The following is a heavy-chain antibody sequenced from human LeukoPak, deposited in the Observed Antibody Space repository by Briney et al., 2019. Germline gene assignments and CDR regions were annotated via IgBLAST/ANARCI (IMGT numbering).Heavy chain of an antibody. CDR1: GYPFIIYV. J-gene: IGHJ4*02. CDR2: INPDNGNA. CDR3: AKDRGGTGDFDY. V-gene: IGHV1-3*01. Sequence: ASVKVSFKASGYPFIIYVIHWVRQAPGQRLEWMGWINPDNGNAEYSQKFQGRITITRDPSATTAYMELSSLTSEDMAMYYCAKDRGGTGDFDYWGQGTLVTVSS. D-gene: IGHD3-10*01.